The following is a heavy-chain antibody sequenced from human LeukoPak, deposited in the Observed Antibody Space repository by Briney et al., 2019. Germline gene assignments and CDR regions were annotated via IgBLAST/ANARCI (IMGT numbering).Heavy chain of an antibody. CDR1: GGTFSSYA. D-gene: IGHD3-16*01. J-gene: IGHJ4*02. V-gene: IGHV1-69*05. CDR2: IIPIFGTA. CDR3: ARKPTMRGLDYGYFDY. Sequence: AASVKVSCKASGGTFSSYAISWVRQAPEQGLEWMGGIIPIFGTANYAQKFQGRVTITTDESTSTAYMELSSLRSEDTAVYYCARKPTMRGLDYGYFDYWGQGTLITVSS.